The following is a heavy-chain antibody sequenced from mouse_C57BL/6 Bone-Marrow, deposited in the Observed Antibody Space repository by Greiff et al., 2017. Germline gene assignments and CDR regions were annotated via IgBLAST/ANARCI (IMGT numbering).Heavy chain of an antibody. D-gene: IGHD1-1*01. CDR2: IDPEDGET. J-gene: IGHJ2*01. CDR1: GFNIKDYY. CDR3: ARDLWGTTVVDY. V-gene: IGHV14-2*01. Sequence: VQLKESGAELVKPGASVKLSCTASGFNIKDYYMHWAKQRTEQGLEWIGRIDPEDGETKYAPKFQGKATITADTSSNTAYLQLSSLTSEDTAVYYCARDLWGTTVVDYWGQGTTLTVSS.